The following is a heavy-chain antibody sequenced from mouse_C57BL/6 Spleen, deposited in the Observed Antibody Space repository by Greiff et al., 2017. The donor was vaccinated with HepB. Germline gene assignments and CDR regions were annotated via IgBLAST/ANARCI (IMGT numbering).Heavy chain of an antibody. Sequence: EVTVVESGGGLVKPGGSLKLSCAASGFTFSSYAMSWVRQTPEKRLEWVATISDGGSYTYYPDNVKGRFTISRDNAKNNLYLQMSHLKSEETAMYYCARDSDGYYVFAYWGQGTLVTVSA. CDR2: ISDGGSYT. J-gene: IGHJ3*01. V-gene: IGHV5-4*01. CDR3: ARDSDGYYVFAY. CDR1: GFTFSSYA. D-gene: IGHD2-3*01.